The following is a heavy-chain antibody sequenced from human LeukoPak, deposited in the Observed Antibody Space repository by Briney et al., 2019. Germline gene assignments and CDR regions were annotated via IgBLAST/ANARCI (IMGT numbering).Heavy chain of an antibody. CDR2: IKQDGSEK. D-gene: IGHD3-22*01. CDR1: GFTFSSYW. Sequence: QPGGSLRLSCAASGFTFSSYWMSWVRQAPGKGLEWVANIKQDGSEKYYVDSMKGRFTISRDNAKNSLYLQMNSLRAEDTAVYYCARVIPPQYYYDSSGYYLTDALDYWGQGTLVTVSS. J-gene: IGHJ4*02. CDR3: ARVIPPQYYYDSSGYYLTDALDY. V-gene: IGHV3-7*01.